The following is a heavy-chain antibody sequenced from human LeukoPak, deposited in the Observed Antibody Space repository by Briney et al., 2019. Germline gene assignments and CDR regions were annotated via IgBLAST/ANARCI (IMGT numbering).Heavy chain of an antibody. CDR3: ATNHPNGGGGRYFDWSPID. J-gene: IGHJ4*02. CDR2: IGRSGTTI. CDR1: GFTFSGSA. D-gene: IGHD3-9*01. V-gene: IGHV3-48*03. Sequence: SGGSLRLSCAASGFTFSGSAMHWVRQASGKGLEWVSFIGRSGTTIYYADSVKGRFTCSRDNAKNSLHLQMNSLRAEDTAVYYCATNHPNGGGGRYFDWSPIDWGQGTLVTVSS.